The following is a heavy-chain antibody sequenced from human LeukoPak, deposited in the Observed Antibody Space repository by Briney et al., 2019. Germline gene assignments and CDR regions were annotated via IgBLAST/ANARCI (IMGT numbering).Heavy chain of an antibody. V-gene: IGHV3-11*04. CDR1: GFTFSDYY. D-gene: IGHD2/OR15-2a*01. J-gene: IGHJ3*02. CDR2: ISSSGSTI. CDR3: ARDRLLNLNAFDI. Sequence: KPGGSLRLSCAASGFTFSDYYVSWIRQAPGKGLEWVSYISSSGSTIYYADSVKGRFTISRDNAKNSLYLQMNSLRAEDTAVYYCARDRLLNLNAFDIWGQGTMVTVSS.